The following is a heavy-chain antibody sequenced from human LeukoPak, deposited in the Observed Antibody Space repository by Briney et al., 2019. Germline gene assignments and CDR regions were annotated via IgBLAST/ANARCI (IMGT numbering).Heavy chain of an antibody. V-gene: IGHV2-70*11. CDR3: ARIHRYGPAGYYGMAV. Sequence: ESGPSLVKPTQTLTLTCTFSGFSLRTSGMCVSWIRQPPGKALEWLARIDWDDDKYYSTSLKTRLTISTDTSKNQVVFTMTNMDPVDTATYYCARIHRYGPAGYYGMAVWGHGTMVTVSS. J-gene: IGHJ6*02. CDR1: GFSLRTSGMC. D-gene: IGHD5-18*01. CDR2: IDWDDDK.